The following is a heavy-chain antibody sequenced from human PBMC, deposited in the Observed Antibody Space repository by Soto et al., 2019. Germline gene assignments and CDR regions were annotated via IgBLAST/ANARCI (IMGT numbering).Heavy chain of an antibody. J-gene: IGHJ4*02. V-gene: IGHV1-69*13. CDR1: GGTFSSYA. CDR2: IIPIFGTA. Sequence: SVKVSCTASGGTFSSYAISWVRQAPGQGLEWMGGIIPIFGTANYAQKFQGRVTITADESTSTAYMELSSLRSEDTAVYYCARDYCSSTSCQIDYWGQGTLVTVSS. D-gene: IGHD2-2*01. CDR3: ARDYCSSTSCQIDY.